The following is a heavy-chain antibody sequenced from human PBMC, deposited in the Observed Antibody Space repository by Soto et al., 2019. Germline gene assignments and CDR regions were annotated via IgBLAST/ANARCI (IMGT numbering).Heavy chain of an antibody. CDR2: IASRAHNYAT. J-gene: IGHJ4*02. Sequence: EVELVESGGGLVQPGGSLKLSCAASGFSLSGSFIHWVRQASGKGPEWVGRIASRAHNYATPYGTSVQGRFTVSRYNSLNMAYHYMNGLKTEDTAVYFCAGLMVTLLDRVDYWGRRILVTVSA. D-gene: IGHD2-8*01. CDR3: AGLMVTLLDRVDY. CDR1: GFSLSGSF. V-gene: IGHV3-73*02.